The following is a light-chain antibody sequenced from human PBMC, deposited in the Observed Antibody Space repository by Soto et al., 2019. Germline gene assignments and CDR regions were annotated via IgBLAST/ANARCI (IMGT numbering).Light chain of an antibody. J-gene: IGKJ1*01. CDR3: QQYGSSPRT. CDR2: GAS. V-gene: IGKV3-20*01. CDR1: QSVSSSY. Sequence: EIVLTQSPGTLFLSPGERATLSCRASQSVSSSYLAWYQQKPGQAHRLLIYGASSRATGIPDRFSGSGSGTDFTLTISRLEPEDFAVYYCQQYGSSPRTFGQGTKV.